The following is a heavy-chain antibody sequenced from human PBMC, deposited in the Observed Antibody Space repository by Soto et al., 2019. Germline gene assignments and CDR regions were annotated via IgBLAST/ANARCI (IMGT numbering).Heavy chain of an antibody. CDR1: GFTFSDYD. CDR2: IGIAGDT. Sequence: PGGSLRLSCVVSGFTFSDYDMFWVRQATGKGLEWVSGIGIAGDTYYPDFAEGRFTISRENAKNSLHLQMNSLGAGDTAVYFCARGTGGSYLQSSRNFDYWGHGTLVTVSS. CDR3: ARGTGGSYLQSSRNFDY. D-gene: IGHD1-26*01. V-gene: IGHV3-13*01. J-gene: IGHJ4*01.